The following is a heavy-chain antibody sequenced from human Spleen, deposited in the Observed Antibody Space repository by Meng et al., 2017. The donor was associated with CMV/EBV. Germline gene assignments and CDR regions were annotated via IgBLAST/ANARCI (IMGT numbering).Heavy chain of an antibody. D-gene: IGHD2-21*01. CDR2: INSDGSTT. CDR1: GFTFSSYS. CDR3: ARHCGGDCYFIVDAFDI. J-gene: IGHJ3*02. Sequence: GGSLRLSCAASGFTFSSYSMNWVRQAPGKGLVWVSRINSDGSTTTYADSVRGRFTISRDNAKNTLYLQMDSLRAEDTAVYYCARHCGGDCYFIVDAFDIWGQGTMVTVSS. V-gene: IGHV3-74*01.